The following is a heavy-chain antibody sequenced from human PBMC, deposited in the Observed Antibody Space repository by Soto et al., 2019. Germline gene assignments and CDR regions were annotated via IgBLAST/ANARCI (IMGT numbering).Heavy chain of an antibody. D-gene: IGHD2-15*01. CDR3: ASPRYCSGGSCYRHDAFDI. CDR2: IKQDGSEK. CDR1: GFTFSSYW. Sequence: GGSLRLSCAASGFTFSSYWMSWVRQAPGKGLEWVANIKQDGSEKYYVDSVKGRFTTSRENAKNSLYLQMNSLRADDTAVYYCASPRYCSGGSCYRHDAFDIWGQGTMVTVSS. J-gene: IGHJ3*02. V-gene: IGHV3-7*01.